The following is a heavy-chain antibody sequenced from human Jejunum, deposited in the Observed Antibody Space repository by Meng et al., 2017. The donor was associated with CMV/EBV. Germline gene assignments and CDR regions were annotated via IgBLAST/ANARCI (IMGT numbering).Heavy chain of an antibody. CDR1: FTFSYYD. V-gene: IGHV3-30-3*01. CDR2: IAYDGANE. CDR3: ARPRVSYTNWAPQGH. Sequence: FTFSYYDMHWVRQAPGKGLEWVAVIAYDGANEFYAASVKGRFTISRDNSKNTLYLQMDSLRPEDTAVYYCARPRVSYTNWAPQGHWGQGTQVTVSS. J-gene: IGHJ4*02. D-gene: IGHD2-2*02.